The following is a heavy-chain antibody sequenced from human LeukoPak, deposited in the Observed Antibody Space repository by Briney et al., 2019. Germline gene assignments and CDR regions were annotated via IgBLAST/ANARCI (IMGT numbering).Heavy chain of an antibody. Sequence: ASVKVSCKASGYTFMYYIHWVRQAPGQGLEWMGWINPNSGGTNYAQKFQGRVTMTRDTSISTAYMELSRLRSDDTAVYYCAREGPVDNYYDSSGYYVYYFDYWGQGTLVTVSS. J-gene: IGHJ4*02. D-gene: IGHD3-22*01. V-gene: IGHV1-2*02. CDR3: AREGPVDNYYDSSGYYVYYFDY. CDR1: GYTFMYY. CDR2: INPNSGGT.